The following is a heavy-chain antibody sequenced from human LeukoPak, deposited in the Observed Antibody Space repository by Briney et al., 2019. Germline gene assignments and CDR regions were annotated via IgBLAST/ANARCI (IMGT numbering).Heavy chain of an antibody. CDR1: GFTFSSYS. J-gene: IGHJ6*03. V-gene: IGHV3-48*04. CDR2: ISSSSSTI. Sequence: GGSLRLSCAASGFTFSSYSMNWVRQAPGKGLEWVSYISSSSSTIYYADSVKGRFTISRDNAKNSLYLQMNSLRAEDMALYYCAKGSTSYYYMDVWGKGTTVTVSS. D-gene: IGHD2-2*01. CDR3: AKGSTSYYYMDV.